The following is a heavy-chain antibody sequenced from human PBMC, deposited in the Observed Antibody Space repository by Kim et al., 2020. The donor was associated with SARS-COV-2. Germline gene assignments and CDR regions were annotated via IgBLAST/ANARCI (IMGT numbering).Heavy chain of an antibody. V-gene: IGHV3-33*06. J-gene: IGHJ4*02. D-gene: IGHD4-17*01. CDR2: IWYDGSNK. Sequence: GGSLRLSCAASGFIFGDYAMHWVRQAPGKGLEWVAVIWYDGSNKYYADSVKGRFTISRDNSKNTLYLQMNSLRAEDTAVYYCAKAPADCDYYYWGQGTLVTVSS. CDR3: AKAPADCDYYY. CDR1: GFIFGDYA.